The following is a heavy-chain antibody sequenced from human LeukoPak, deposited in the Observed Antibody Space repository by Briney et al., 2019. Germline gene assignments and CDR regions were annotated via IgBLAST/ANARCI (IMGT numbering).Heavy chain of an antibody. D-gene: IGHD3-10*01. Sequence: GESLKISCKGSGYSFTNYWIGWVCQMPGKGLEWMGIIYPDDSDTRYSPSFQGQVTISADKSISTAYPQWSSLKASDTAMYYCVRSYYYGSGSPYFYDNWGQGTLVTVSS. V-gene: IGHV5-51*01. J-gene: IGHJ4*02. CDR3: VRSYYYGSGSPYFYDN. CDR1: GYSFTNYW. CDR2: IYPDDSDT.